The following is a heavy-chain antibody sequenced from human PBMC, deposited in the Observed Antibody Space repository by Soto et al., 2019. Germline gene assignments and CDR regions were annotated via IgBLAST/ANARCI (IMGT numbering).Heavy chain of an antibody. CDR1: GFTFSSYG. CDR2: ISYDGSNK. V-gene: IGHV3-30*18. CDR3: AKDTPEVMTTVTTEPAWYFDL. D-gene: IGHD4-17*01. J-gene: IGHJ2*01. Sequence: QVQLVESGGGVVQPGRSLRLSCAASGFTFSSYGMHWVRQAPGKGLEWVAVISYDGSNKYYADSVKGRFTISRDNSKNTLYLQMNSLRAEDTAVYYCAKDTPEVMTTVTTEPAWYFDLWGLGTLVTVSS.